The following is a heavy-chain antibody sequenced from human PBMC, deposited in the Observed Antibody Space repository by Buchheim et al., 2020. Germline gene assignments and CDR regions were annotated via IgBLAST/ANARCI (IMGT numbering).Heavy chain of an antibody. D-gene: IGHD3-22*01. CDR1: GGTFSSYA. CDR3: ASNSKYYYDSSGYYGFCDY. J-gene: IGHJ4*02. V-gene: IGHV1-69*06. Sequence: QVQLVQSGAEVKKPGSSVKVSCKASGGTFSSYAISWVRQAPGQGLEWMGGIIPIFCTANYAQKFQVRVTITADKSTSTAYMELSSLRSEDTAVYYCASNSKYYYDSSGYYGFCDYWGQGTL. CDR2: IIPIFCTA.